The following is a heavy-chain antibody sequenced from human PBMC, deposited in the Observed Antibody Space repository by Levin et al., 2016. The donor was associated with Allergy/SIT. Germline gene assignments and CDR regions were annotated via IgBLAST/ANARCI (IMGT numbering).Heavy chain of an antibody. CDR2: IYSGGST. D-gene: IGHD6-19*01. V-gene: IGHV3-53*01. J-gene: IGHJ4*02. CDR1: GFTVSSNY. CDR3: ARDGSGWYLSY. Sequence: GESLKISCAASGFTVSSNYMSWVRQAPGKGLEWVSVIYSGGSTYYADSVKGRFTISRDNSKNTLYLQMNSLRAEDTAVYYCARDGSGWYLSYWGQGTLVTVSS.